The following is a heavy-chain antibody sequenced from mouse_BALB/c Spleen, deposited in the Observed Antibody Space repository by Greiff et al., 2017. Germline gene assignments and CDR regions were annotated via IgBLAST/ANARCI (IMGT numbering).Heavy chain of an antibody. CDR3: AIYYYGSSYGYFDV. CDR2: INPGSGGT. CDR1: GYAFTNYL. D-gene: IGHD1-1*01. V-gene: IGHV1-54*01. Sequence: VQLQQSGAELVRPGTSVKVSCKASGYAFTNYLIEWVKQRPGQGLEWIGVINPGSGGTNYNEKFKGKATLTADKSSSTAYMQLSSLTSDDSAVYFCAIYYYGSSYGYFDVWGAGTTVTVSS. J-gene: IGHJ1*01.